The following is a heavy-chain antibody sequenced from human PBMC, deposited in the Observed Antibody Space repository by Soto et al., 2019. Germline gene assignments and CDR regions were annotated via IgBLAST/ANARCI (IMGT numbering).Heavy chain of an antibody. CDR3: AKARIAAQY. V-gene: IGHV3-30*18. CDR1: GFTFSSYG. D-gene: IGHD6-6*01. J-gene: IGHJ4*02. Sequence: QVQLVESGGGVVQPGRSLRLSCAASGFTFSSYGMHWVRQAPGKGLEWVAVISYDGSNKYYADSVKGRFTISRDNSKNTLHLQMNSLRAEDTAVYYCAKARIAAQYWGQGTLVTVSS. CDR2: ISYDGSNK.